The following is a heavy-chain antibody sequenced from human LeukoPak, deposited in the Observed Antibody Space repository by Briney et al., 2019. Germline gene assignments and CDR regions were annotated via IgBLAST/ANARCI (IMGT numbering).Heavy chain of an antibody. CDR2: ISWNSGSI. J-gene: IGHJ4*02. CDR1: GFTFDDYA. CDR3: ARRRPGVRGVITTDY. V-gene: IGHV3-9*01. Sequence: GGSLRLSCAASGFTFDDYAMHWVRQAPGKGLEWVSGISWNSGSIGYADSVKGRFTISRDNAKNSLYLQMNSLRAEDTAVYYCARRRPGVRGVITTDYWGQGTLVTVSS. D-gene: IGHD3-10*02.